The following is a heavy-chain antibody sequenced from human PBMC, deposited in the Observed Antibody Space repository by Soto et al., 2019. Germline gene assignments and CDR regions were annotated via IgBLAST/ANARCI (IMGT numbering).Heavy chain of an antibody. D-gene: IGHD6-13*01. J-gene: IGHJ4*02. CDR1: GGTFSSYA. CDR3: ARDRSRRWSHFDY. CDR2: IIPIFGTA. Sequence: ASVKVSCKASGGTFSSYAISWVRQAPGQGLEWMGGIIPIFGTANYAQKFQGRVTITADESTSTAYMELSSLRSEDTAVYYCARDRSRRWSHFDYWGQGTLVTVSS. V-gene: IGHV1-69*13.